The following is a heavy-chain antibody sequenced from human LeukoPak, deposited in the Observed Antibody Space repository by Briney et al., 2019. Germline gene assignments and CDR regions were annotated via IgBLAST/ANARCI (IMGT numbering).Heavy chain of an antibody. CDR3: ARGRLFCSSTSCSGLYFDY. V-gene: IGHV4-34*01. J-gene: IGHJ4*02. Sequence: SETLSLTCAVYGGSFSGYYWSWIRQPPGKGLEWIGEINHSGSTNYNPSLKSRVTISVDTSKNQFSLKLSSVTAADTAVYYCARGRLFCSSTSCSGLYFDYWGQGTLVTVSS. CDR2: INHSGST. D-gene: IGHD2-2*01. CDR1: GGSFSGYY.